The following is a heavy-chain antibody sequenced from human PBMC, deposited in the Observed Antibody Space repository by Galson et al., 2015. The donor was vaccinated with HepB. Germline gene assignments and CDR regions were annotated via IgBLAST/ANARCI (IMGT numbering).Heavy chain of an antibody. Sequence: SLRLSCAAFGFTFNNYWMHWVRQAPGKGLVWVSRIDNDGTGTDYGDSVKGRFTISRDNAKNTLYLVMSSLRADDTAVYFCARRQCIGASCYLDSWGQGTLVTVSS. CDR3: ARRQCIGASCYLDS. D-gene: IGHD4/OR15-4a*01. J-gene: IGHJ4*02. CDR2: IDNDGTGT. V-gene: IGHV3-74*01. CDR1: GFTFNNYW.